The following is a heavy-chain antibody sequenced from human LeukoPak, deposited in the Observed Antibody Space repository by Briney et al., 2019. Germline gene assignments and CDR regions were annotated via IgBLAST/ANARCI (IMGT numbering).Heavy chain of an antibody. V-gene: IGHV3-48*04. D-gene: IGHD4-17*01. J-gene: IGHJ6*02. Sequence: PEGSLRLSCAASGFTFSSYSMNWVRQAPGKGLEWVSYISSVSNNIDYADSVKGRFTISRDNAKKSLYLQMNSLRAEDTAVYYCARGKYGDYVDYYGMDVWGQGTTVTVSS. CDR2: ISSVSNNI. CDR3: ARGKYGDYVDYYGMDV. CDR1: GFTFSSYS.